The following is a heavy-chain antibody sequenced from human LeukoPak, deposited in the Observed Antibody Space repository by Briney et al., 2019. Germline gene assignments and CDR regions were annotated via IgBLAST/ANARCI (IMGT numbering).Heavy chain of an antibody. J-gene: IGHJ4*02. Sequence: GGSLRLSCTSSGFTFSSFSMSWLRQAPGKGLEWISFISGGSSAIYYADSVKGRFTISRDNARNSVYLHLTNVRADDTATYYCARTSATYGGYPANFDFWGQGTLVTVSS. CDR1: GFTFSSFS. D-gene: IGHD4-17*01. CDR2: ISGGSSAI. CDR3: ARTSATYGGYPANFDF. V-gene: IGHV3-48*01.